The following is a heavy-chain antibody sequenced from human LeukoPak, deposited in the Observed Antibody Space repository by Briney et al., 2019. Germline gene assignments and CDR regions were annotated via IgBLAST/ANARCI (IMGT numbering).Heavy chain of an antibody. J-gene: IGHJ4*02. D-gene: IGHD6-13*01. CDR3: ARGTIAAAGYYYFDY. Sequence: GGSLRLSCAASGFTFSRYAMSWVRQAPGKGLEWVANIKQDGSEKYYVDSVKGRFTISRDNAKNSLYLQMNSLRAEDTAVYYCARGTIAAAGYYYFDYWGQGTQVTVSS. CDR1: GFTFSRYA. V-gene: IGHV3-7*04. CDR2: IKQDGSEK.